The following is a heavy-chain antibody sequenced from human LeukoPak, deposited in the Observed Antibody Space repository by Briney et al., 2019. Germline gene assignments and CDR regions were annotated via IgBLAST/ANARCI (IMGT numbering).Heavy chain of an antibody. D-gene: IGHD3-10*01. J-gene: IGHJ4*02. V-gene: IGHV3-53*01. Sequence: GGSLRLSCAASGFTFSSYAMSWVRQAPGKGLEWVSVIYSGGSTYYADSVKGRFTISRDNSKNTLYLQMNSLRAEDTAVYYCARSYYYGSGSYGLDYWGQGTLVTVSS. CDR1: GFTFSSYA. CDR2: IYSGGST. CDR3: ARSYYYGSGSYGLDY.